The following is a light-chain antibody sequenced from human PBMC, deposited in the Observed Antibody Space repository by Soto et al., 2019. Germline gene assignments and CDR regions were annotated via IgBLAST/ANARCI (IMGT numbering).Light chain of an antibody. J-gene: IGKJ1*01. CDR1: QYVGTR. Sequence: EIVLTQSPATLSSSPCETATLSCRASQYVGTRLAWYQHKPGQAPRLLIYYTSNRATGIPARFSGSGSGTDFTLTINSLAPEDFAIYYCHQRQSWPRTFGQGTKVDIK. V-gene: IGKV3-11*01. CDR3: HQRQSWPRT. CDR2: YTS.